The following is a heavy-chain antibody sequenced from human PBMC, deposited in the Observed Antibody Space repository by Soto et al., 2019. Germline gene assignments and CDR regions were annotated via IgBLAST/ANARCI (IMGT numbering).Heavy chain of an antibody. CDR3: ARDRGYYDSSGYYGKYYYYGMDV. J-gene: IGHJ6*02. V-gene: IGHV3-48*02. D-gene: IGHD3-22*01. Sequence: LRLSCAASGFTFSSYSMNWVRQAPGKGLEWVSYISSSSSTIYYADSVKGRFTISRDNAKNSLYLQMNSLRDEDTAVYYCARDRGYYDSSGYYGKYYYYGMDVWGQGTTVTVSS. CDR1: GFTFSSYS. CDR2: ISSSSSTI.